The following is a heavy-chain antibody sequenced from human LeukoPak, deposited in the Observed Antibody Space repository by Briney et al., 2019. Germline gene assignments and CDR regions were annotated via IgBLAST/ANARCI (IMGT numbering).Heavy chain of an antibody. CDR3: AKDNTWGGTRLWRFDY. CDR2: IGGSGGGGST. J-gene: IGHJ4*02. Sequence: GGSLRLSCAASGFSFSNFALIWVGQAPGKGLEWVSGIGGSGGGGSTDYADSVKGRFTISRDNSKNLVFLQMNSLRVEDTALYYCAKDNTWGGTRLWRFDYWGQGTQVTVSS. CDR1: GFSFSNFA. D-gene: IGHD3-10*01. V-gene: IGHV3-23*01.